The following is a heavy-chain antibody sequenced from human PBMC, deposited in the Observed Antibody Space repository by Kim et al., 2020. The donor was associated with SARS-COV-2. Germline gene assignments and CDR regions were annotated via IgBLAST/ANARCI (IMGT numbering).Heavy chain of an antibody. V-gene: IGHV6-1*01. CDR1: GDNVSNDATF. CDR2: TYYRTKWFN. J-gene: IGHJ1*01. D-gene: IGHD6-25*01. CDR3: ARAPHSSAYF. Sequence: SQTLSLTCAISGDNVSNDATFWIWIRQSPSRGLEWLGRTYYRTKWFNDYAVSVGNRITITPATSKNQFSLKLDSVTPEDTALYSCARAPHSSAYF.